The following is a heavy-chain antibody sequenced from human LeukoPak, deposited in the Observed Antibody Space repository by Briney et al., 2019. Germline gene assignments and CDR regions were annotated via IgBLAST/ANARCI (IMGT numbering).Heavy chain of an antibody. CDR2: ISYDGGYE. CDR1: GFSLRNYA. V-gene: IGHV3-30*18. J-gene: IGHJ3*02. Sequence: PGRSLRLSCAPSGFSLRNYAMHWGRHTPHEGVGWVTFISYDGGYEIYADYVKGRFTNSRDNSKSTLYLQMNNWGTEDTTVYYCVQKSDSLDMWGQGTMVTVSS. CDR3: VQKSDSLDM.